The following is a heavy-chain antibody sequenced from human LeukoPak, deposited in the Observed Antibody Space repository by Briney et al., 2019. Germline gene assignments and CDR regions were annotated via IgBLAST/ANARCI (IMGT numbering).Heavy chain of an antibody. D-gene: IGHD3-16*02. V-gene: IGHV3-23*01. CDR1: GFTFSSSA. CDR3: AKDRTYRYFDY. J-gene: IGHJ4*02. CDR2: ISGGGDST. Sequence: GGSLRLSCAASGFTFSSSAMNWVRQAPGKGLEWVSAISGGGDSTYYADSVKGRFTISRDNPKNTLFLQMNSLRAEDTAVYYCAKDRTYRYFDYWGQGTLVTVSS.